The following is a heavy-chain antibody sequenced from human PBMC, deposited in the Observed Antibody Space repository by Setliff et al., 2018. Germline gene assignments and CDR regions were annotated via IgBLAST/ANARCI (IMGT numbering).Heavy chain of an antibody. CDR2: ISHTGST. CDR1: GMSFSEHY. CDR3: AREGRSSTRGWYMDA. J-gene: IGHJ6*03. V-gene: IGHV4-34*01. D-gene: IGHD2-2*01. Sequence: SETLSLTCVVDGMSFSEHYWAWIRQSPGKGLEWIGEISHTGSTNYNPSLKSRVTISINTSKKQFSLMMNSVTAADTGVYFCAREGRSSTRGWYMDAWGKGTTVTVSS.